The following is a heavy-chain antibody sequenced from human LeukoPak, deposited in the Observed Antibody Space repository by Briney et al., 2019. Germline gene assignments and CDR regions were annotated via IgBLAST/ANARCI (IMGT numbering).Heavy chain of an antibody. CDR1: GGSISNYY. CDR3: ARHSGASPHYFDY. Sequence: SETLPPTCTVSGGSISNYYWSWIRQPPGKGLEWIGFIYYSGTTHYNPSLKSRVTMSVATSNNQFSLRLSSVTAADTAIYYCARHSGASPHYFDYWGQGALVTVSS. V-gene: IGHV4-59*08. J-gene: IGHJ4*02. CDR2: IYYSGTT. D-gene: IGHD1-26*01.